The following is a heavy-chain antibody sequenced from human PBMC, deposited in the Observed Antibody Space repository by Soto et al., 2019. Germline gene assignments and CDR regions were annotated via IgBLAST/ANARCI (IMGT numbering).Heavy chain of an antibody. Sequence: EVQLVESGGGLVQPGGSLRLSCAASGYPFSKYWLTWVRQAPGKGLEWVANINEDGSETYYLDSVRGRFTTSRDNAENSLFLQMNSLRAEDTAVYYCASRFCSVAACYRAGYRVFDYWGPGTVVTVSS. CDR2: INEDGSET. D-gene: IGHD2-15*01. CDR3: ASRFCSVAACYRAGYRVFDY. V-gene: IGHV3-7*01. CDR1: GYPFSKYW. J-gene: IGHJ4*02.